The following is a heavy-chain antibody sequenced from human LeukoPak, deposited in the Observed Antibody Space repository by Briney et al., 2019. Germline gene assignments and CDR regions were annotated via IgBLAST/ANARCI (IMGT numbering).Heavy chain of an antibody. V-gene: IGHV3-30*18. Sequence: GGSLGLSCAASGFTFSNAWMSWVRQAPGKGLEWVAVISNDGNNKYYADSVKGRFSISRDNSKNTLYLQMNSLRGEDTAVYYCAKDLGDSSGWYLDYWGQGTLVTVSS. CDR3: AKDLGDSSGWYLDY. J-gene: IGHJ4*02. CDR1: GFTFSNAW. CDR2: ISNDGNNK. D-gene: IGHD6-19*01.